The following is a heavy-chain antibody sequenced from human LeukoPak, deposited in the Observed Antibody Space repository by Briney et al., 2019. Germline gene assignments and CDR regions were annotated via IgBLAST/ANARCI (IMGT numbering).Heavy chain of an antibody. J-gene: IGHJ1*01. CDR1: GFTFNSYA. Sequence: PGGSLRLSCAASGFTFNSYAMNWVRQAPGKGLEWISAITGSGANTYFADSVKGRFTISRDNSKNTLYLQMNSLRAEDTAVYYCAKVSLGTWYFEHWGQGTLVTVSS. D-gene: IGHD7-27*01. V-gene: IGHV3-23*01. CDR2: ITGSGANT. CDR3: AKVSLGTWYFEH.